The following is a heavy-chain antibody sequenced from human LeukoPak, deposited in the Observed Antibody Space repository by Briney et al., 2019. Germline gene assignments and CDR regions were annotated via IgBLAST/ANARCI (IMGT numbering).Heavy chain of an antibody. Sequence: SETLSLTCTVSGGFLSSYYWSWIRQPPGKGLEWIGYFYYSGSTNYNPSLTSRVTISPDTSKNQFSLKLSSVTAADTAVYYCARHSSGYYYLSQFDYWGQGTLVTVSS. CDR2: FYYSGST. J-gene: IGHJ4*02. D-gene: IGHD3-22*01. V-gene: IGHV4-59*01. CDR1: GGFLSSYY. CDR3: ARHSSGYYYLSQFDY.